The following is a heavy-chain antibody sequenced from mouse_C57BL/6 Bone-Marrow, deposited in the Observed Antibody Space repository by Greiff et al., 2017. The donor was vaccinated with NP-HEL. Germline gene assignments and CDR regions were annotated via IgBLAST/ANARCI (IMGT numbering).Heavy chain of an antibody. CDR2: INPNNGGT. CDR3: ATRYYYGSPY. Sequence: VQLQQSGPELVKPGASVKISCKASGYTFTDYYMNWVKQSHGKSLEWIGDINPNNGGTSYNQKFKGKATLTVDKSSSTAYMELRSLTSEDSAVYYCATRYYYGSPYWGQGTTLTVSS. CDR1: GYTFTDYY. V-gene: IGHV1-26*01. J-gene: IGHJ2*01. D-gene: IGHD1-1*01.